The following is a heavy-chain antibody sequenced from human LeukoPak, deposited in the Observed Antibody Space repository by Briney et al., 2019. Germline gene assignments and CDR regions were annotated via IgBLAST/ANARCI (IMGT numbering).Heavy chain of an antibody. J-gene: IGHJ6*03. CDR2: IYHSGST. D-gene: IGHD3-10*01. V-gene: IGHV4-38-2*02. CDR1: GYSITSDYY. CDR3: AKTGSTYYYYMDV. Sequence: SETLSLTCTVSGYSITSDYYWGWIRQPPGKGLEWIGSIYHSGSTYYNPSLKSRVTISVDTSKNQFSLKLNSVPAADTAVYYCAKTGSTYYYYMDVWGKGTTVTVSS.